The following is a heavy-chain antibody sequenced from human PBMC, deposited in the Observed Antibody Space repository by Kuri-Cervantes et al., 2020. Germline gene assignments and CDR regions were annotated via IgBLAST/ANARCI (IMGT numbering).Heavy chain of an antibody. CDR2: MNPNSGNT. Sequence: ASVKASCKASGYTFTGYYMHWVRQAPGQGLEWMGWMNPNSGNTGYAQKFQGRVTMTRNTSISTAYMELSSLRSEDTAVYYCARTTRKQLWLMDVWGQGTTVTVSS. J-gene: IGHJ6*02. D-gene: IGHD5-18*01. CDR1: GYTFTGYY. CDR3: ARTTRKQLWLMDV. V-gene: IGHV1-8*02.